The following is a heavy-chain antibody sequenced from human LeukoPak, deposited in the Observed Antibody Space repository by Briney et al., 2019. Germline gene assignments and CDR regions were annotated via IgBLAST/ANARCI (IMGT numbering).Heavy chain of an antibody. CDR2: IKQNGSEK. J-gene: IGHJ4*02. V-gene: IGHV3-7*01. CDR3: ARGITTFDY. D-gene: IGHD1-1*01. CDR1: GFTFSSYW. Sequence: GGSLRLSCAASGFTFSSYWMTWVRQAPGTGLEWVANIKQNGSEKYYVDSVKGRFTISRDNAKNSLYLQMNSLRAEDTAVYYCARGITTFDYWGQGTLVTASS.